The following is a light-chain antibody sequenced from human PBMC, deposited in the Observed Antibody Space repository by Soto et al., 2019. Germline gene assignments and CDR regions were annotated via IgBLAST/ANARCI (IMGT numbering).Light chain of an antibody. J-gene: IGKJ3*01. CDR1: ESVSRN. V-gene: IGKV3-15*01. CDR2: DAS. CDR3: QQYNNWPFT. Sequence: EVVMTQSPATLSVSPGERVTLSCRASESVSRNLAWYQQKPGQAPRLLIYDASTRATGIPDRFSGGGSGTEFTLTISSLQSEDFVVYYCQQYNNWPFTFGPGTKVDIK.